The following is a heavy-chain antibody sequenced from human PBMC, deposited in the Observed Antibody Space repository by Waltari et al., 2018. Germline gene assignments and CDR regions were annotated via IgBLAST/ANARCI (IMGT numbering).Heavy chain of an antibody. Sequence: EVQLLESGGGLVQPGGSLRLSCAASGFTFSSYAMSWVRQAPGKGVGLVSAISGSGGSTYYADSGKGRFTISRDNSKNTLYLQMNSLRAEDTAVYYCAKVFRGIAVADNWFDPWGQGTLVTVSS. D-gene: IGHD6-19*01. CDR2: ISGSGGST. CDR3: AKVFRGIAVADNWFDP. V-gene: IGHV3-23*01. J-gene: IGHJ5*02. CDR1: GFTFSSYA.